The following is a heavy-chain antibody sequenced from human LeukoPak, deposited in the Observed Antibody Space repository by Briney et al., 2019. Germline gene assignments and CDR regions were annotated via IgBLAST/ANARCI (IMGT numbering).Heavy chain of an antibody. Sequence: PSETLSLTCAVSGGSISSSNWWSWVRRPPGKGLEWIGEIYHSGSTNYNPSLKSRVTISVDKSKNQFSLKLSSVTAADTAVYYCARGVSQLLWFGELPYYMDVWGKGTTVTVSS. V-gene: IGHV4-4*02. CDR2: IYHSGST. D-gene: IGHD3-10*01. CDR3: ARGVSQLLWFGELPYYMDV. J-gene: IGHJ6*03. CDR1: GGSISSSNW.